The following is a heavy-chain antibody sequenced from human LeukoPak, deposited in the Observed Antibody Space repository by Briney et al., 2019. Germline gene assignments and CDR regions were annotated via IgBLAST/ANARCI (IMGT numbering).Heavy chain of an antibody. CDR1: GYTFTGYY. CDR2: INPNSGGT. CDR3: ARRSYDILTGYSSMYYFDY. J-gene: IGHJ4*02. Sequence: GASVKVSCKASGYTFTGYYMHWVRQAPGQGLEWMGWINPNSGGTNYAQKFQGRVTMTRDTSISTAYMELSRLRSDDTAVYYCARRSYDILTGYSSMYYFDYWGQGTLVTVSS. V-gene: IGHV1-2*02. D-gene: IGHD3-9*01.